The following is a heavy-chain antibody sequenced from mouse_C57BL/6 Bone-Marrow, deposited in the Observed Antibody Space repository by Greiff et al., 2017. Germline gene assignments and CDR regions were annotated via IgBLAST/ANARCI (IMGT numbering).Heavy chain of an antibody. CDR3: ARSDGYYVDFDY. Sequence: VMLVESGAELVKPGASVKISCKASGYAFSSYWMNWVKQRPGKGLEWIGQIYPGDGDTNYNGKFKGKATLTADKSSSTAYMQLSSLTSEDSAVYFCARSDGYYVDFDYWGQGTTLTVSS. CDR1: GYAFSSYW. CDR2: IYPGDGDT. J-gene: IGHJ2*01. D-gene: IGHD2-3*01. V-gene: IGHV1-80*01.